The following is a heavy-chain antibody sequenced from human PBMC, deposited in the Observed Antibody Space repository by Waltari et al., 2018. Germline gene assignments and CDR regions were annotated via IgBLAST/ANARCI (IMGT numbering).Heavy chain of an antibody. CDR1: GFTFSSYA. CDR3: ARDFSRIAAAVSAFDI. J-gene: IGHJ3*02. CDR2: ISYDGSNK. D-gene: IGHD6-13*01. Sequence: QVQLVESGGGVVQPGRSLRLSCAASGFTFSSYAMHWVRQAPGKGLEWVAVISYDGSNKYYADSVKGRFTISRDNSKNTLYLQMNSLRAEDTAVYYCARDFSRIAAAVSAFDIWGQGTMVTVSS. V-gene: IGHV3-30-3*01.